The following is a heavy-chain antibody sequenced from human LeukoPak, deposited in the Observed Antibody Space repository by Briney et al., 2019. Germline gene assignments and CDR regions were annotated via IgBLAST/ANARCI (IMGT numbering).Heavy chain of an antibody. CDR1: GYTFTSYG. D-gene: IGHD4-11*01. J-gene: IGHJ6*02. Sequence: ASVKVSCKASGYTFTSYGISWVRQAPGQGLEWMGWISAYNGNTNYAQKLQGRVTMTTDTSTSAAYMELRSLRSDDTAVYYCARDLLTVTTDYYYYGMDVWGQGTTVTVSS. CDR3: ARDLLTVTTDYYYYGMDV. CDR2: ISAYNGNT. V-gene: IGHV1-18*01.